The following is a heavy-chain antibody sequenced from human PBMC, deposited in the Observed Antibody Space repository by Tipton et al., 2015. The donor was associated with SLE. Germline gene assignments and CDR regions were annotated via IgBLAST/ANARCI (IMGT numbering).Heavy chain of an antibody. CDR3: ARHVGVAYYYAMDV. CDR2: IYYSGST. D-gene: IGHD2-15*01. J-gene: IGHJ6*02. CDR1: DGSLSSYY. Sequence: TLSLTCAVHDGSLSSYYWSWIRQPPGKGLEWIGYIYYSGSTNYNPSLKSRVTISVDTSKNQFSLKLSSVTAADTAVYYCARHVGVAYYYAMDVWGQGTTVVISS. V-gene: IGHV4-59*01.